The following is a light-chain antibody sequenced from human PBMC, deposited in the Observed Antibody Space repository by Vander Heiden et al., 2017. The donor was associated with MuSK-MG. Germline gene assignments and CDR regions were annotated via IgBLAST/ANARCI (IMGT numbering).Light chain of an antibody. CDR3: QQYGTSLRS. CDR1: QSVSSSY. CDR2: GAS. J-gene: IGKJ2*03. V-gene: IGKV3-20*01. Sequence: DIVLTQSPGTLSLSPGERAILSCRASQSVSSSYLAWYQQKAGQAPRLLIYGASTRATGIPDRFRGSGSGTDFTLTISRLEPEDFAVYYCQQYGTSLRSFGQGTKLEIK.